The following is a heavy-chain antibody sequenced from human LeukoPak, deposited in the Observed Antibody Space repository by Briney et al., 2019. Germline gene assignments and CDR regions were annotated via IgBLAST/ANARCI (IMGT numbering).Heavy chain of an antibody. D-gene: IGHD6-19*01. CDR2: ISYDGSNK. J-gene: IGHJ4*02. V-gene: IGHV3-30*18. Sequence: GGSLRLSCATSGFTFSSYGMHWVRQAPGKGLARVAVISYDGSNKYYADSVKGRFTISRDNSKNTLYLQMNSLRAEDTAVYYCAKDGCSGWTPYYFDYWGQGTLVTVSS. CDR1: GFTFSSYG. CDR3: AKDGCSGWTPYYFDY.